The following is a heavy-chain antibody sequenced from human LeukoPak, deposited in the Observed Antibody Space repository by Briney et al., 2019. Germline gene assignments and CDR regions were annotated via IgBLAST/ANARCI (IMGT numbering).Heavy chain of an antibody. V-gene: IGHV3-23*01. D-gene: IGHD3-10*01. CDR2: ISGSGGST. CDR1: GFTFSSYA. Sequence: PGGSLRLSCAASGFTFSSYAMSWVRQAPGKGLEWVSAISGSGGSTYYADSVKGRFTISRDNSKNTLYLQMNSLRAEDTAVYYCARVIVPEPFGELLYFKVPYYFDYWGQGTLVTVSS. CDR3: ARVIVPEPFGELLYFKVPYYFDY. J-gene: IGHJ4*02.